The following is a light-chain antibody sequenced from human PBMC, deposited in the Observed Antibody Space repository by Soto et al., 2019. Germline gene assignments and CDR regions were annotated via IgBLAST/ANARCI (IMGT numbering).Light chain of an antibody. V-gene: IGKV1-5*03. J-gene: IGKJ1*01. CDR2: KAS. CDR1: QSTSTW. CDR3: QQYGRYRT. Sequence: DIQMTQSPSTLSASVGDRVTITCRASQSTSTWLAWYQHKPGKAPNLLIYKASSLESGVPSRFSGSGSGTEFTLTISSLQPDDVATYYCQQYGRYRTFGQGTTLEIK.